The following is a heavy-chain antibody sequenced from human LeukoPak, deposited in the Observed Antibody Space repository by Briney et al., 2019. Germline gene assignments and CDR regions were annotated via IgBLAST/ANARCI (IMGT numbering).Heavy chain of an antibody. Sequence: GGSPRLSCAASGFTFSSYGMHWVRQAPGKGLEWVAVIWYDGSNKYYADSVKGRFTISRDNSKNTLYLQMNSLRAEDTAVYYCARIGYCSGGSCYPNFDYWGQGTLVTVSS. CDR2: IWYDGSNK. V-gene: IGHV3-33*01. CDR3: ARIGYCSGGSCYPNFDY. D-gene: IGHD2-15*01. CDR1: GFTFSSYG. J-gene: IGHJ4*02.